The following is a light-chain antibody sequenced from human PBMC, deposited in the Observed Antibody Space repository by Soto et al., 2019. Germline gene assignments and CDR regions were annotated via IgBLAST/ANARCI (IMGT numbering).Light chain of an antibody. CDR3: ASYPSRGVNG. V-gene: IGLV2-14*01. J-gene: IGLJ1*01. CDR1: SSDVGDYDY. Sequence: QSALTQPASVSGSPGQSITISCTGTSSDVGDYDYVSWYQQHPGKAPKLMIYEVSNRPPGVSNRFSGSKSGSTASLTISGLQTEDEDDYYCASYPSRGVNGFGTGTKVTVL. CDR2: EVS.